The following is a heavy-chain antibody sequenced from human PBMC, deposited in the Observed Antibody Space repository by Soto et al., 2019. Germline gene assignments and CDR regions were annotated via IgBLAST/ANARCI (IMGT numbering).Heavy chain of an antibody. V-gene: IGHV3-23*01. CDR1: GFTFGTYA. Sequence: GGSLRLSCAASGFTFGTYAMNWVRQAPGKGLEWVSGITGSGGSTYYADSVKGRFTISRDNSKNTLYLQMNSLRGDDTAVYYCAKDRSVDTRDWFYPWGQGTLVTSPQ. CDR3: AKDRSVDTRDWFYP. CDR2: ITGSGGST. D-gene: IGHD5-18*01. J-gene: IGHJ5*02.